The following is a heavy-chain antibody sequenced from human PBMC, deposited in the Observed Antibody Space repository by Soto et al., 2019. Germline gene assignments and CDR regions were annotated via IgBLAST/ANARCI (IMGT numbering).Heavy chain of an antibody. CDR3: ARHTVSSSWYSDY. D-gene: IGHD6-13*01. J-gene: IGHJ4*02. Sequence: PSETMSLTCAVYDGSFSGYYWSWIRQPPGKGLEWIGEINHSGSTYYNPSLKSRVTISVDTSKNQFSLKLSSVTAADTAVYYCARHTVSSSWYSDYWGQGTLVTVSS. V-gene: IGHV4-34*01. CDR2: INHSGST. CDR1: DGSFSGYY.